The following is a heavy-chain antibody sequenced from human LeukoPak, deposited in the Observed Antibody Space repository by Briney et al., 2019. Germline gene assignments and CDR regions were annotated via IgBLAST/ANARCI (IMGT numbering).Heavy chain of an antibody. CDR2: IHYSGTT. J-gene: IGHJ4*02. Sequence: SETLSLTCTVSGDSISNYHWSWIRQSPGKRLEWIGYIHYSGTTNYNPSLRSRVAISVDMSRNQFSLKLNSVTAADTAVYYCARDRSADRGFDYWGQGTLVNVSS. CDR1: GDSISNYH. V-gene: IGHV4-59*01. CDR3: ARDRSADRGFDY.